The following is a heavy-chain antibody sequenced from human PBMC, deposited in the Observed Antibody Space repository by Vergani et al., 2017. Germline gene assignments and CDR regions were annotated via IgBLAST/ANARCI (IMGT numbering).Heavy chain of an antibody. CDR2: IIPIFGTA. CDR3: ASQHVWFGELSPGEEFDP. D-gene: IGHD3-10*01. Sequence: QVQLVQSGAEVKKPGASVKVSCKASGYTFTSYAMHWVRQSPGQRLEWMGGIIPIFGTANYAQKFQGRVTITADESTSTAYMELSSLRSEDTAVYYCASQHVWFGELSPGEEFDPWGQGTLVTVSS. J-gene: IGHJ5*02. V-gene: IGHV1-69*13. CDR1: GYTFTSYA.